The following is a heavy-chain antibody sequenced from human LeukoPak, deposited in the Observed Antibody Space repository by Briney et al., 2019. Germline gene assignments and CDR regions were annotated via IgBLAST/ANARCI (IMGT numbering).Heavy chain of an antibody. CDR3: ASVSTVTTKGHGAFDI. CDR2: IIPIFGSS. Sequence: SVKVSCKASGGTFSSSAISWVRQAPGQGLEWLGGIIPIFGSSNYAQNFQDRVTITADESTSTAYMELSSLRSEGTAVYYCASVSTVTTKGHGAFDIWGQGTMVTVSS. D-gene: IGHD4-17*01. CDR1: GGTFSSSA. V-gene: IGHV1-69*13. J-gene: IGHJ3*02.